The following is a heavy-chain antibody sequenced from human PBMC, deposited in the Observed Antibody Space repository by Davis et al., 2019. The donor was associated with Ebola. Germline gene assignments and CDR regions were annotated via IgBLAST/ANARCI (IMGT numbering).Heavy chain of an antibody. CDR1: GFTFADYG. CDR3: ARDGRRYGSDAFDI. V-gene: IGHV3-20*04. Sequence: PSESLRLSCAVYGFTFADYGMSWVRQALGKGLEWVSGINWNGGSTGYADSVKGRFTISRDNAKNSLYLQMNSLRAEDTALYYCARDGRRYGSDAFDIWGQGTMVTVSS. J-gene: IGHJ3*02. CDR2: INWNGGST. D-gene: IGHD3-10*01.